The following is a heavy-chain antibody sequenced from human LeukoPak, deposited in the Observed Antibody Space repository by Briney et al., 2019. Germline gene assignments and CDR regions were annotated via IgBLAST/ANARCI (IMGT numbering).Heavy chain of an antibody. Sequence: PSETLSLTCAVYGGSFIGYYWSWIRQPPGKGLEWIGEINHSGSTNYNPSLKSRVTISVDTSKNQFSLKLSSVTAADTAVYYCARQRGYNPYYYGSGSYGGNPFDYWGQGTLVTVSS. V-gene: IGHV4-34*01. CDR2: INHSGST. D-gene: IGHD3-10*01. J-gene: IGHJ4*02. CDR3: ARQRGYNPYYYGSGSYGGNPFDY. CDR1: GGSFIGYY.